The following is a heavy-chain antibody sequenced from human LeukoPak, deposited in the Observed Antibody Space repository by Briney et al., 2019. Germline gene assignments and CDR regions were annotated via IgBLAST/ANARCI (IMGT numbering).Heavy chain of an antibody. Sequence: ASVKVSCKASGFTFNAYYMHWVRQAPGQGLEWMGWINPNSGGTNYAQKFQGRVTMTRDTSISTAYMELSRLRSDDTAVYYCAREIVGATSDYWGQGTLVTVSS. D-gene: IGHD1-26*01. V-gene: IGHV1-2*02. CDR2: INPNSGGT. CDR1: GFTFNAYY. CDR3: AREIVGATSDY. J-gene: IGHJ4*02.